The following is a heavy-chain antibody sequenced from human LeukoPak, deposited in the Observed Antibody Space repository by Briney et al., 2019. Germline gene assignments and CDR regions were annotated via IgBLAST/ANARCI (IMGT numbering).Heavy chain of an antibody. J-gene: IGHJ6*02. CDR3: ARDLGELENYYYGMDV. D-gene: IGHD3-16*01. CDR2: VSYDGSNK. V-gene: IGHV3-30-3*01. CDR1: GFTSSSYA. Sequence: GGSLRLSCAASGFTSSSYAMHWVRQAPGKGLEWVAVVSYDGSNKYYADSVKGRFTISRDNSKNTLYLQMNSLRAEDTAVYYCARDLGELENYYYGMDVWGQGTTVTVSS.